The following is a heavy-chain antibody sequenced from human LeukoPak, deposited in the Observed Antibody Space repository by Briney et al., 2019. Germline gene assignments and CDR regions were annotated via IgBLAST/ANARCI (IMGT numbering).Heavy chain of an antibody. CDR1: VCTFSSYA. V-gene: IGHV1-69*01. D-gene: IGHD6-6*01. Sequence: SLKVSCKASVCTFSSYASSWVRQAPRQPLEWVGGMIPIFGTANYAQKFQGRHTINADESTNTAYLEVTSRRSEDAAVHYWSRLRGSSSYRYYFDYWGQGTLVTVSS. CDR3: SRLRGSSSYRYYFDY. J-gene: IGHJ4*02. CDR2: MIPIFGTA.